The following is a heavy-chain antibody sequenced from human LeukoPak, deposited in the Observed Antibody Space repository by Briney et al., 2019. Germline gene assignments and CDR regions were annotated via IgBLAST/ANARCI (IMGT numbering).Heavy chain of an antibody. CDR2: IKQDGSEK. CDR1: GFTFSSYW. V-gene: IGHV3-7*01. Sequence: PGGSLRLSCAASGFTFSSYWMSWVRQAPGKGLEWVANIKQDGSEKYYVDSVKGRFTISRDNAKNSLYLQMNSLRAEDTAMYYCARDRVEMVDAFDIWGQGTMVTVSS. J-gene: IGHJ3*02. D-gene: IGHD5-24*01. CDR3: ARDRVEMVDAFDI.